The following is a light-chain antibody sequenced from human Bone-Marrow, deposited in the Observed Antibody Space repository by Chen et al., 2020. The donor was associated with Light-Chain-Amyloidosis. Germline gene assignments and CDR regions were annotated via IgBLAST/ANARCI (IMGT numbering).Light chain of an antibody. CDR1: SSDVGGDNH. J-gene: IGLJ1*01. CDR2: EVT. V-gene: IGLV2-14*01. CDR3: SSYTITNTLV. Sequence: QSALTQPASVSGSPGQSITISCTGTSSDVGGDNHVSWYQQHPDKAPKLMIYEVTNRPSWVPVRCSVSKSDNTASLTISGLQTEDEADYFCSSYTITNTLVFGSGTRVTVL.